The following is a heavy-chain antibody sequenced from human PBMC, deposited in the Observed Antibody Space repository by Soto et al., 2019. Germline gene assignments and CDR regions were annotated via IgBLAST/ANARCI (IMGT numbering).Heavy chain of an antibody. J-gene: IGHJ4*02. CDR1: GFTFRSYA. CDR2: ISYDGSNK. CDR3: ARVPSSSGRAHFDY. D-gene: IGHD2-15*01. V-gene: IGHV3-30-3*01. Sequence: QVQLVESGGGVVQPGRSLRLSCAASGFTFRSYAMHWVRQAPVKGLEWVAVISYDGSNKYYADSVKGRFTISRDNSKNTLYLQMNSLRAEDTAVYYCARVPSSSGRAHFDYWGQGTLVTVSS.